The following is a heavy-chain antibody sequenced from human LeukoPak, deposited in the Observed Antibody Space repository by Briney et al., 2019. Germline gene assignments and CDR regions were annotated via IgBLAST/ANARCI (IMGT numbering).Heavy chain of an antibody. Sequence: ASVKVSCKASGYTFTGYYMHWVRQAPGQGLEWMGWINPNSGGTNYAQKFQGWVTMTRDTSISTAYMELSRLRSDDTAVYYCARGPAANYYYYYGMDVWGQGTTVTVSS. D-gene: IGHD2-15*01. CDR3: ARGPAANYYYYYGMDV. J-gene: IGHJ6*02. V-gene: IGHV1-2*04. CDR2: INPNSGGT. CDR1: GYTFTGYY.